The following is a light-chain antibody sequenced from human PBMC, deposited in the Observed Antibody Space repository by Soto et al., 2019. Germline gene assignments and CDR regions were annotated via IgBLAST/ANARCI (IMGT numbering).Light chain of an antibody. CDR1: QGIITY. V-gene: IGKV1-9*01. CDR2: SSS. J-gene: IGKJ1*01. Sequence: DVQLSQSPSSLSASVGDRVTITFWASQGIITYLNWYQQKPGKAPNLRIYSSSTLQSGVPSRFSGSGSGTEFTLTISSLQPDDFATYYCQHYNSYSEPFGQVT. CDR3: QHYNSYSEP.